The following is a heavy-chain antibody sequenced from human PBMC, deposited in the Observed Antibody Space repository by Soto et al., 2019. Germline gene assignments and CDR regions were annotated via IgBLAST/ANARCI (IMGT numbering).Heavy chain of an antibody. CDR2: IKGEGSYT. Sequence: EVQVVESGGGLVQPGGSRRLSFAASGFTFSSCWMHWVRQAPGKGLEWLTRIKGEGSYTTYADSVKGRFTISRDNAKNTLYLQLSSLRAEDTAIYYCSRRAGYHYYYHAMDVWGRGTTVTVSS. CDR3: SRRAGYHYYYHAMDV. D-gene: IGHD2-2*01. CDR1: GFTFSSCW. J-gene: IGHJ6*02. V-gene: IGHV3-74*03.